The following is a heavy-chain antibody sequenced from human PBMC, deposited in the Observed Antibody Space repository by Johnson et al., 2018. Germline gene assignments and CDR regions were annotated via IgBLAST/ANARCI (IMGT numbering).Heavy chain of an antibody. CDR1: GFSVSNNY. J-gene: IGHJ4*02. V-gene: IGHV3-53*02. Sequence: EVQLVETGGGLIQPGGSLRLSCAASGFSVSNNYMHWVRQAPGKGLEWVSVIESNGKTEYTDSVKGRFTITRDNSKNTLYLQMNNLRVDDAAVYYCSKERDGGRWGRCGYGNWGQGTLVTVSP. CDR3: SKERDGGRWGRCGYGN. D-gene: IGHD5-12*01. CDR2: IESNGKT.